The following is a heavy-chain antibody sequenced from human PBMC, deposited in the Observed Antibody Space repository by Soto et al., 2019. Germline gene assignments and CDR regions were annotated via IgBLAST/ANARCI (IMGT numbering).Heavy chain of an antibody. CDR3: ATFAAAGKKGDKGHYYYDMDV. D-gene: IGHD6-13*01. Sequence: SETLSLTCTVSGGSISSYYWSWIRQPPGKGLEWIGYIYYSGSTNYNPSLKSRVTISVDTSKNQFSLKLSSVTASDTAVYYCATFAAAGKKGDKGHYYYDMDVWGKGTTVTVSS. J-gene: IGHJ6*03. CDR1: GGSISSYY. V-gene: IGHV4-59*01. CDR2: IYYSGST.